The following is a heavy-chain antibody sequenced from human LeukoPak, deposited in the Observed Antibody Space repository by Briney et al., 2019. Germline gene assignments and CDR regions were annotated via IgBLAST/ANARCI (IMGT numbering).Heavy chain of an antibody. CDR3: ARGTVTTALTPFDY. V-gene: IGHV4-39*07. Sequence: PSETLSLTCTVSGGSISSSSYYWGWIRQPPGKGLEWIGSIYYSGSTYYNPSLKSRVTISVDTSKNQFSLKLSSVTAADTAVYYCARGTVTTALTPFDYWGQGTLVTVSS. CDR1: GGSISSSSYY. CDR2: IYYSGST. J-gene: IGHJ4*02. D-gene: IGHD4-11*01.